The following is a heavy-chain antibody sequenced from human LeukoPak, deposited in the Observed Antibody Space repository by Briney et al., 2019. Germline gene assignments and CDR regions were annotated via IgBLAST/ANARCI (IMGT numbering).Heavy chain of an antibody. D-gene: IGHD3-10*01. CDR1: GYTFTGYY. J-gene: IGHJ5*02. CDR3: ARDGAAMVRGVPP. V-gene: IGHV1-2*02. Sequence: ASVKVSCKTSGYTFTGYYMHWVRQAPGQGLEWMGWINPNSSVTNYAQRFQGRVTMTRDTSISTAYMELSRLRSDDTAVYYCARDGAAMVRGVPPWGQGTLVTVSS. CDR2: INPNSSVT.